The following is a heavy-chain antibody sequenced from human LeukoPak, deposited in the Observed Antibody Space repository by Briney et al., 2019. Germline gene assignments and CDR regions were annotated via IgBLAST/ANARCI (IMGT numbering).Heavy chain of an antibody. D-gene: IGHD2-2*01. CDR1: GFTVSSNY. CDR2: IYSGGST. J-gene: IGHJ3*02. CDR3: ARMLRELLSAFDI. Sequence: GGSLRLSCAASGFTVSSNYMSWVRQAPGKGLEWVSVIYSGGSTYYADSVKGRFTISRHNSKNTLYLQMNSLRAEDTAVYYCARMLRELLSAFDIWGQGTMVTVSS. V-gene: IGHV3-53*04.